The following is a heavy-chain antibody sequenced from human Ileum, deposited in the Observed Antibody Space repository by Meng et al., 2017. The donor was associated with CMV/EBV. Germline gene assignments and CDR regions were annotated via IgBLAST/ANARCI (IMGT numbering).Heavy chain of an antibody. CDR3: AREGLSRGWVRLPYDKYYGLDV. Sequence: GGSLRLSCAASGFSFHSYDMKWVRQAPGKGLEWVSYISSSGGSMYYADSVKGQFTISRDNAKNSLYLNMNSLRAEETGVYDFAREGLSRGWVRLPYDKYYGLDVWGQGTTVTVSS. CDR2: ISSSGGSM. D-gene: IGHD5-12*01. J-gene: IGHJ6*02. V-gene: IGHV3-48*03. CDR1: GFSFHSYD.